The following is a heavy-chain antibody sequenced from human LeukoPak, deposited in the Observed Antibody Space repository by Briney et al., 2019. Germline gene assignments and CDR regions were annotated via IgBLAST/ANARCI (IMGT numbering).Heavy chain of an antibody. CDR3: ARKPYSYYDFWSGPYYYYYYGMDV. CDR1: GYTFTSYY. V-gene: IGHV1-46*01. J-gene: IGHJ6*02. D-gene: IGHD3-3*01. Sequence: ASVKVSCKASGYTFTSYYMHWVRQAPGQGLEWMGIINPSGGSTSYAQKFQGRVTMTRDTSTSTVYMELSSLRSEGTAVYYCARKPYSYYDFWSGPYYYYYYGMDVWGQGTTVTVSS. CDR2: INPSGGST.